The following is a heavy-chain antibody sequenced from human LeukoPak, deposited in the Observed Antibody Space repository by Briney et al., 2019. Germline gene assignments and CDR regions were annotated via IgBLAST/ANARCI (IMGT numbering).Heavy chain of an antibody. Sequence: GGSLRLSCAASGFTFSSYAMSWVRQAPGKGLEWVSAISGSGGSTYYADSVKGRFTISRDNSKNTLYLQMNSLRAEDTAVYYCAKDLDYDYVWGSYRPYYFDYWGQGTLVTVSS. V-gene: IGHV3-23*01. D-gene: IGHD3-16*02. J-gene: IGHJ4*02. CDR1: GFTFSSYA. CDR2: ISGSGGST. CDR3: AKDLDYDYVWGSYRPYYFDY.